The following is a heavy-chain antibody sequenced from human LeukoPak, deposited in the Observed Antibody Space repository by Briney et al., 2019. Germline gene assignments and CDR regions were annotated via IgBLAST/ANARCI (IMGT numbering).Heavy chain of an antibody. Sequence: PSETLTLTCTVSGCSISSSSYSWGWIRPPRGKGLEWIGSVYYSESTYYNPALNSRATISLDTTRNQFSLKLNSVTAEDTADYYCEKSHGCGLVAIGGQGTMVTVSS. CDR2: VYYSEST. J-gene: IGHJ3*02. CDR3: EKSHGCGLVAI. D-gene: IGHD2-21*01. V-gene: IGHV4-39*07. CDR1: GCSISSSSYS.